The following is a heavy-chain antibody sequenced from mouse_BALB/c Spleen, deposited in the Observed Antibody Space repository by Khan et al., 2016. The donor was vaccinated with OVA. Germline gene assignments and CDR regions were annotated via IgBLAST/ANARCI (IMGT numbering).Heavy chain of an antibody. CDR2: IYPGSDST. J-gene: IGHJ3*01. Sequence: QLQQSGPELVKPGASVKMSCKASGYTFTDYVMNWVKQRNGQGLEWIGQIYPGSDSTYYNEKFKGKATLTADRSSTTAYMQLSNLTSEDSAVYCCARRGWDVFAYWGQGNLVTVSA. CDR1: GYTFTDYV. CDR3: ARRGWDVFAY. V-gene: IGHV1-77*01. D-gene: IGHD4-1*01.